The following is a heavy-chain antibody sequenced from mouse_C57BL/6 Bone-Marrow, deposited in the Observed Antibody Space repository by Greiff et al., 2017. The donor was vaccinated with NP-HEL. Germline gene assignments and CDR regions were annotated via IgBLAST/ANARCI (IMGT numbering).Heavy chain of an antibody. Sequence: QVQLQQWGAALVKPGASVKMSCKASGYLFPSYWITWVKQRPGQGLEWIGDIYPGSGSTNYNEKFKSKATLTVDTSSSTACMQLSSLTSEDSAVYYCARWIYYDYDHFDGWGQGTTLTVSS. CDR3: ARWIYYDYDHFDG. V-gene: IGHV1-55*01. D-gene: IGHD2-4*01. J-gene: IGHJ2*01. CDR1: GYLFPSYW. CDR2: IYPGSGST.